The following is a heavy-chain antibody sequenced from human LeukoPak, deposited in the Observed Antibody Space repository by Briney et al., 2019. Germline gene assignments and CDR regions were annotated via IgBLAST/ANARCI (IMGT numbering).Heavy chain of an antibody. CDR3: AKDPGGYYYMDV. Sequence: SQTLSLTCTASGASVSNHYWGWIRQPPGKGLEWIGFIYYSGGTNYNPSLKSRVTISRDMSKNQFSLKLSSVSAADTAVYYCAKDPGGYYYMDVWGKGTTVTVSS. D-gene: IGHD1-26*01. J-gene: IGHJ6*03. V-gene: IGHV4-59*02. CDR1: GASVSNHY. CDR2: IYYSGGT.